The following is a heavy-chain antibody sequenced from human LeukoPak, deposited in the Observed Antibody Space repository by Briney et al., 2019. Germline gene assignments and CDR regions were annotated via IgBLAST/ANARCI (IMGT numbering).Heavy chain of an antibody. CDR2: IHYIGTT. Sequence: PSETLSLTCTVSGGSISSHYWSWIRQPPGKGLEWIGYIHYIGTTNYNPSLKSRVTISVDTSKNQFSLKLISVTAADTAVYYCARSAYFGSAFDYWGQGNLVTASS. D-gene: IGHD3-10*01. CDR3: ARSAYFGSAFDY. J-gene: IGHJ4*02. V-gene: IGHV4-59*11. CDR1: GGSISSHY.